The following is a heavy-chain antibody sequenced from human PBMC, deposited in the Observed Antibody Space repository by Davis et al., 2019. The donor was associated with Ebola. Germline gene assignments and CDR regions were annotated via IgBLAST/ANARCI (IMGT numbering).Heavy chain of an antibody. D-gene: IGHD5-12*01. Sequence: LSLTCAVYGGSFSGYYWSWIRQAPGKGLEWVSYVSSSGSTIYYADSVKGRFTISRDNAKNSLYLQMNSLRAEDTAVYYCAREGGNRGIVATSYWGQGTLVTVSS. V-gene: IGHV3-11*01. CDR2: VSSSGSTI. CDR1: GGSFSGYY. J-gene: IGHJ4*02. CDR3: AREGGNRGIVATSY.